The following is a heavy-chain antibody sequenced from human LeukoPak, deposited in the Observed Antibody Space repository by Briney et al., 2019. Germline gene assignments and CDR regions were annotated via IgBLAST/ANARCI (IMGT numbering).Heavy chain of an antibody. CDR3: ARGPPYCTNGVCYVTWFDP. J-gene: IGHJ5*02. Sequence: ASVKVSCRXSGYTFTSYGISWVRQAPGQGLEGMGWISAYNGNTNYAQKLQGRVTMTTDTSTSTAYMELRSLRSDDTAVHYCARGPPYCTNGVCYVTWFDPWGQGTLVTVSS. CDR1: GYTFTSYG. CDR2: ISAYNGNT. V-gene: IGHV1-18*01. D-gene: IGHD2-8*01.